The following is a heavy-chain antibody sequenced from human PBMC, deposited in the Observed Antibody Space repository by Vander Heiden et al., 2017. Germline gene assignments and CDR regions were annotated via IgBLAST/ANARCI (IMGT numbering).Heavy chain of an antibody. CDR2: ISYSGST. V-gene: IGHV4-31*01. Sequence: QVQLQESGPGLVRPSQTLSLTCTVSGVSISSGGFYWNWIRQHSGKDLEWIGFISYSGSTYYKPSLQSLVTMSVDTSKNQFSLNLSSVTAADTAVYYCARSKSGVGATLAAFDIWGQGTMVSVSS. CDR1: GVSISSGGFY. J-gene: IGHJ3*02. D-gene: IGHD1-26*01. CDR3: ARSKSGVGATLAAFDI.